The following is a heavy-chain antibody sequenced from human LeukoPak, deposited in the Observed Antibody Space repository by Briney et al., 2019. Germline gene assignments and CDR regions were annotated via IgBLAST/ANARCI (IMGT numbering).Heavy chain of an antibody. CDR2: VSISSGTI. CDR3: ARAMSTFGGVRNYFDS. D-gene: IGHD3-16*01. Sequence: GGSLRLSCAASGFTFTGHNMNWVRQAPGKGLEWVSFVSISSGTIYYADSVKGRFSISRGNAKSSLDLQMNSLRAEDTAVYYCARAMSTFGGVRNYFDSWGQGTLVTVSS. CDR1: GFTFTGHN. V-gene: IGHV3-48*04. J-gene: IGHJ4*02.